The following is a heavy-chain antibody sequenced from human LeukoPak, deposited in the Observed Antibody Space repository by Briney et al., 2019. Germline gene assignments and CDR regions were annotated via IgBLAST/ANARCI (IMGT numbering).Heavy chain of an antibody. V-gene: IGHV4-59*11. D-gene: IGHD3-9*01. J-gene: IGHJ5*02. CDR3: ARGLRYFTNWFDP. CDR2: VYYTGST. Sequence: PSETLSLTCIVSGGSISSHFWHWIRQPPGKGLEWIGSVYYTGSTNYNPSLKSRVTISVDMSKNQFSLKLSSVTAADTAVYYCARGLRYFTNWFDPWGQGTLVTVSS. CDR1: GGSISSHF.